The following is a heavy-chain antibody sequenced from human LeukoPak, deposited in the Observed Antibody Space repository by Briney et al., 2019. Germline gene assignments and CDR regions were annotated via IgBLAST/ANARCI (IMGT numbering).Heavy chain of an antibody. CDR3: AKVASSGWYALGD. J-gene: IGHJ4*02. V-gene: IGHV3-9*01. CDR1: GFTFDDYA. D-gene: IGHD6-19*01. CDR2: ISWNSGSI. Sequence: GRSLRLSCAASGFTFDDYAMHWVRQAPGKGLEWVSGISWNSGSIGYADSVKGRFTISRDNAKNSLYLQMNSLRAEDTALYYCAKVASSGWYALGDWGQGTLVTVSS.